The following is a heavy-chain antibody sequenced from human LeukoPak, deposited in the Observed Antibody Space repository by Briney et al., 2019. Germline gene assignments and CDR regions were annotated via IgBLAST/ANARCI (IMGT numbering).Heavy chain of an antibody. Sequence: GGSLRLSCAASGFTFSSYSMNWVRQAPGKGLEWVSYISSSSSTIYYADSVKGRFTISRDNAKNSLYLQMNSLRAEDTAVYYCARQGPYCSSTNCYRRGVNWFDPWGQGTLVTVSS. D-gene: IGHD2-2*01. CDR1: GFTFSSYS. J-gene: IGHJ5*02. CDR2: ISSSSSTI. CDR3: ARQGPYCSSTNCYRRGVNWFDP. V-gene: IGHV3-48*01.